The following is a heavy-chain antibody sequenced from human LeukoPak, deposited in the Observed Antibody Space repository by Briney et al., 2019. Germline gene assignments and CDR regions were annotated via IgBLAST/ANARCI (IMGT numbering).Heavy chain of an antibody. CDR3: AKGAGGFSYYNWFDP. Sequence: SQTLSLTCTVPGGSISSGSYYWSWIRQPAGKGLEWIGRIYTSGSTNYNPSLKSRVTISVDTSKNQFSLKLASVTAADTAIYYCAKGAGGFSYYNWFDPWGQGTLVTVSS. CDR2: IYTSGST. CDR1: GGSISSGSYY. J-gene: IGHJ5*02. D-gene: IGHD5-18*01. V-gene: IGHV4-61*02.